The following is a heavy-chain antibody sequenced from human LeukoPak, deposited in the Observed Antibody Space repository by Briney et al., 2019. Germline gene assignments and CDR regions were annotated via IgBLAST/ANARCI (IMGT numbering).Heavy chain of an antibody. J-gene: IGHJ4*02. CDR2: ISVGASTT. V-gene: IGHV3-48*03. D-gene: IGHD3-10*01. CDR1: GFTFSNSE. CDR3: ARTLDGLPGGN. Sequence: GGSLRLSCAASGFTFSNSEMNWVRQAPGKGLEWVSYISVGASTTYYADSVKGRFTISRDNAKNSLFLQMNSLRAEDTAVYYCARTLDGLPGGNWGQGTLVTVSS.